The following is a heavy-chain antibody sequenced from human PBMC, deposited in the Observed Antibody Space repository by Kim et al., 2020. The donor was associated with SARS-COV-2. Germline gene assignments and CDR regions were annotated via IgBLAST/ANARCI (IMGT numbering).Heavy chain of an antibody. J-gene: IGHJ6*02. CDR3: ARRELELLDGMDV. Sequence: TPSLRSRVTMSVEPSKNQFSLKLSSVTAADTAVYYCARRELELLDGMDVWGQGTTVTVSS. V-gene: IGHV4-39*01. D-gene: IGHD1-7*01.